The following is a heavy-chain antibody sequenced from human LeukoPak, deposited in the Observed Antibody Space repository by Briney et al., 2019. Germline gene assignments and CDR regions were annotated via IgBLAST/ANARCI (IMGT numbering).Heavy chain of an antibody. D-gene: IGHD5-18*01. CDR2: ININEGP. Sequence: SETLSLTCTVSGGSISSYHWSWIRQPAGKGLEWIGHININEGPKYNPSLRSRVTMSADTSRNQYSLKLSSVTAADTAVYFCARDGDSYGPDFDYWGQGTLVTVSS. V-gene: IGHV4-4*07. J-gene: IGHJ4*02. CDR3: ARDGDSYGPDFDY. CDR1: GGSISSYH.